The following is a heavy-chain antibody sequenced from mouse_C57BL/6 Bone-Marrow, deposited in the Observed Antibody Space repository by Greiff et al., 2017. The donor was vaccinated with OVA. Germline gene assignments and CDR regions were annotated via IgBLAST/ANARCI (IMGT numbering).Heavy chain of an antibody. CDR1: GYTFTSYW. CDR2: IDPSDSET. CDR3: ARYGSSYEWFAY. V-gene: IGHV1-52*01. J-gene: IGHJ3*01. Sequence: QVQLQQPGAELVRPGSSVKLSCKASGYTFTSYWMHWVKQRPIQGLEWIGNIDPSDSETHYNQKFKDKATLTVDKSSSTAYMQLSSLTSEDSAVYYCARYGSSYEWFAYWGQGTLVTVSA. D-gene: IGHD1-1*01.